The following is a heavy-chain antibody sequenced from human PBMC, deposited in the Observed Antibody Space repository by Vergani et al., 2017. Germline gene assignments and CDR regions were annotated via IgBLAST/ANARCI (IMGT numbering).Heavy chain of an antibody. D-gene: IGHD3-3*01. CDR1: GGSISSGGYS. V-gene: IGHV4-30-2*01. CDR3: ARDGCLLEWLPLSSYYYYGTDV. Sequence: QLQLQESGSGLVKPSQTLSLTCAVSGGSISSGGYSWSWIRQPPGKGLEWIGYIYHSGSTYYNPSLKSRVTISVDRSKNQFSLKLSSVTAADTAVYYCARDGCLLEWLPLSSYYYYGTDVWGQGTTVTVSS. J-gene: IGHJ6*02. CDR2: IYHSGST.